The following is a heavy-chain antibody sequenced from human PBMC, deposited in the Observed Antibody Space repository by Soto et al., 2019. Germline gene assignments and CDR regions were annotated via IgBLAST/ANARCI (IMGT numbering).Heavy chain of an antibody. V-gene: IGHV1-46*01. CDR1: GYSFIGYY. Sequence: QVQLVQSGAEVKKPGASVKVSCKTSGYSFIGYYMHCVRQAPGRGLEGMVIINPSGGSTTYPQKSPARGPTTSEPSTSTVYMELSRLRSDDTAVYYCARDPRYCGGRSFNSGCILWYNWFDPWSQGSLVTDSS. CDR3: ARDPRYCGGRSFNSGCILWYNWFDP. J-gene: IGHJ5*02. D-gene: IGHD2-15*01. CDR2: INPSGGST.